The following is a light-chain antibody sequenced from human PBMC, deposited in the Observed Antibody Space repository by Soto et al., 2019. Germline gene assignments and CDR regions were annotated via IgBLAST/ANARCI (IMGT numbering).Light chain of an antibody. CDR2: TNN. Sequence: QSVLTQPPSASGTPGQSVTISCSGSRSNIGSDNVNWYQQLPGTAPKLLIYTNNQRPSGVPDRFSGSKSGTSASLAISGLQSEDEADYYCASWDGSLNGWVFGGGTKLTVL. CDR1: RSNIGSDN. CDR3: ASWDGSLNGWV. V-gene: IGLV1-44*01. J-gene: IGLJ3*02.